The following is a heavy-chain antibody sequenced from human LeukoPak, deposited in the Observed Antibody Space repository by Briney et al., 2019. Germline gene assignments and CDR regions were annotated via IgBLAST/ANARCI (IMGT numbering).Heavy chain of an antibody. Sequence: SETLSLNCTGSGGSISGYYWSWLRQPAGKGLEGSGSIYTSGRTNDKHSLRRRVTMSVATSKNQFSLKLSSVTAAATALYYCARIQRQQLRIFDYWGQGTLVTVSS. CDR3: ARIQRQQLRIFDY. D-gene: IGHD6-13*01. CDR1: GGSISGYY. CDR2: IYTSGRT. V-gene: IGHV4-4*07. J-gene: IGHJ4*02.